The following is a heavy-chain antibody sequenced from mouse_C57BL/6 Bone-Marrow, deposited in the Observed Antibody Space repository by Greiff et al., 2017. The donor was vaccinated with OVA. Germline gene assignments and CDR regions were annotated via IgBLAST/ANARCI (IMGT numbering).Heavy chain of an antibody. CDR1: GYTFTSYD. V-gene: IGHV1-85*01. Sequence: QVQLQQSGPELVKPGASVKLSCKASGYTFTSYDINCVKQRPGQGLEWIGWIYPRAGSTKYNEKFTGTATLTVDTSSSTAYMELHSLTSEDSAVYFCARYDYDDGRYYFDYWGQGTTLTVSS. J-gene: IGHJ2*01. D-gene: IGHD2-4*01. CDR3: ARYDYDDGRYYFDY. CDR2: IYPRAGST.